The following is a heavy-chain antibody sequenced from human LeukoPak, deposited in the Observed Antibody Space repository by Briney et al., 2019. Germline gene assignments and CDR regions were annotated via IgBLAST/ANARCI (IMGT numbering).Heavy chain of an antibody. CDR2: ISGDGGST. D-gene: IGHD6-19*01. CDR1: GFMFHDYA. CDR3: ARESESSGWYDY. J-gene: IGHJ4*02. Sequence: GGSLGLSCAAPGFMFHDYAIHWVRQAPGKGLEWVSLISGDGGSTFYADSVKGRFTISRDNSKNSLYLQMNSLRSDDTTLYYCARESESSGWYDYWGQGTLVTVSS. V-gene: IGHV3-43*02.